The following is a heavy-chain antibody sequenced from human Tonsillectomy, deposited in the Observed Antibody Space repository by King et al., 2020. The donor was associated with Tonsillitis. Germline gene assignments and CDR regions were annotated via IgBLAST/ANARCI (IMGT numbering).Heavy chain of an antibody. D-gene: IGHD6-13*01. Sequence: QVQLVESGGGLVKPGGSLRLSCAASGFTFSDYYMSWIRQAPGKGLEWVSYISSSSSYTNYADSVKGRFTISRDNAKNSLYLQMNSLRAEDTAVYYCARDRKYSSSWYHYYYMDVWGKGTTVTVSS. V-gene: IGHV3-11*05. J-gene: IGHJ6*03. CDR2: ISSSSSYT. CDR3: ARDRKYSSSWYHYYYMDV. CDR1: GFTFSDYY.